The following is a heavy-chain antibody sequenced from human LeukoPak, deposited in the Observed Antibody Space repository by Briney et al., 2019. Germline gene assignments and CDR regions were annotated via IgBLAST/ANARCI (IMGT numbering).Heavy chain of an antibody. CDR1: GGSINGYY. CDR3: AKGYSYGHIDY. Sequence: SETLSLTCTVPGGSINGYYWSWIRQPPGKGLEWIGYVYYSASTNYNPSLKSRVTISVDTSKKKFSLRLSSMTAADTAVYYCAKGYSYGHIDYWGQGALVTVSS. CDR2: VYYSAST. V-gene: IGHV4-59*01. J-gene: IGHJ4*02. D-gene: IGHD5-18*01.